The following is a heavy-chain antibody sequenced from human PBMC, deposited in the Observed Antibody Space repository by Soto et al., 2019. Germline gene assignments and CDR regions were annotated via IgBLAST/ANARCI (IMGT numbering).Heavy chain of an antibody. CDR3: AKGRGGSGSLTPRVDF. CDR1: GFTFNNYA. D-gene: IGHD3-10*01. V-gene: IGHV3-23*01. J-gene: IGHJ4*02. CDR2: IGGGGDTT. Sequence: EVQLLESGGGLVQPGGSLRLSCAASGFTFNNYAMTWVRQAPGKGLEWVSAIGGGGDTTSYADSVEGRFTVSRDGSKNTLYLQMSSLRAEDTALYYCAKGRGGSGSLTPRVDFWGQGTLVTVSS.